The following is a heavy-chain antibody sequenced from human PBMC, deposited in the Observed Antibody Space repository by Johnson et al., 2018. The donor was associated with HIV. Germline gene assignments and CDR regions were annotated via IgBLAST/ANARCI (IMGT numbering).Heavy chain of an antibody. D-gene: IGHD2-8*02. V-gene: IGHV3-30*18. Sequence: QVQLVESGGGVVQPGRSLRLSCAASGFIFSSYGMHWVRQAPGKGLEWVAVISYDGSNKYYADSVKGRFTISRDNSQNTLYLQMNSLRAEDTAVYYCAKDQYCTGGVCYSGAFDIWGQGTMVTVSS. CDR3: AKDQYCTGGVCYSGAFDI. CDR2: ISYDGSNK. J-gene: IGHJ3*02. CDR1: GFIFSSYG.